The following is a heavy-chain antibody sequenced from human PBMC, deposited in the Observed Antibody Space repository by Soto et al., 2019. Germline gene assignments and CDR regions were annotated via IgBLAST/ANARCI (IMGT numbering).Heavy chain of an antibody. J-gene: IGHJ4*02. D-gene: IGHD6-13*01. CDR1: GGTFSSYA. CDR3: ASATRVSSWYFGGLDY. V-gene: IGHV1-69*01. Sequence: QVQLVQSGAEVKKPGSSVKVSCKASGGTFSSYAISWVRQAPGQGLEWMGGIIPIFGTANYAQKFQGRVTITADESTSTGDMELRSLSSDDTAVYYCASATRVSSWYFGGLDYWGQRTLVTVSS. CDR2: IIPIFGTA.